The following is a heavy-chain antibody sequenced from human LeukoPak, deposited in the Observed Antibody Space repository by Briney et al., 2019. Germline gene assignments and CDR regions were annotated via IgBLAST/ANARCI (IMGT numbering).Heavy chain of an antibody. CDR2: ISAYNGNT. J-gene: IGHJ5*02. CDR3: ARGGGYYYDSSGYYRGDWFDP. CDR1: GYTFTSYG. D-gene: IGHD3-22*01. V-gene: IGHV1-18*01. Sequence: ASVKVSCKASGYTFTSYGISWVRQAPGQGLEWMGWISAYNGNTNYAQKLQGRVTMTTDTSTSTAYMELRSLRSDDTAVYYCARGGGYYYDSSGYYRGDWFDPWGQGTLVTVSS.